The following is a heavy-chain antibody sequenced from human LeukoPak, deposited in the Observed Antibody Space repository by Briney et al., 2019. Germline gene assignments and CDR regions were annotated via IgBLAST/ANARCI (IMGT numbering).Heavy chain of an antibody. CDR2: INSNSGDT. V-gene: IGHV1-8*01. J-gene: IGHJ5*02. Sequence: VASVKVSCKASGYTFSNYDINWVRQATGQGLEWMGWINSNSGDTAYAQKFQGRVTITRNTSINTAHMELSSLRSEDTAVYYCVRRIVAAGYIWFDPWGQGTLVTVSS. D-gene: IGHD6-13*01. CDR1: GYTFSNYD. CDR3: VRRIVAAGYIWFDP.